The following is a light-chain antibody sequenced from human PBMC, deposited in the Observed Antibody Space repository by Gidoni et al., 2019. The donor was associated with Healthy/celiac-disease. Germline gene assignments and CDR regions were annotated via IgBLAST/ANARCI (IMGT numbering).Light chain of an antibody. J-gene: IGKJ4*01. Sequence: VMTQSPDSLAVSLGERATINCKSSQSVLYSSNNKNYLAWYQQKPGQPPKLLIYWASTRESGVPDRFSGSGSGTDFTLTISSLQAEDVAVYYCQQYYSTPLLTFGGGTKVEIK. V-gene: IGKV4-1*01. CDR1: QSVLYSSNNKNY. CDR3: QQYYSTPLLT. CDR2: WAS.